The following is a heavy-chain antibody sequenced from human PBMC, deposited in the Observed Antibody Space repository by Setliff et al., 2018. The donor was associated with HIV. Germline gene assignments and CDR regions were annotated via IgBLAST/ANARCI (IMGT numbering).Heavy chain of an antibody. CDR2: INHSGST. J-gene: IGHJ5*02. V-gene: IGHV4-34*01. D-gene: IGHD3-3*01. Sequence: SETLSLTCTVYGGSFTGYYWTWSRQPPGKGLEWIGEINHSGSTNYNPSLESRVTISVDTSKKHFSLRLTSVTAADTAVYFCARGGDYNFWAGYWTWGQGTLVTVSS. CDR3: ARGGDYNFWAGYWT. CDR1: GGSFTGYY.